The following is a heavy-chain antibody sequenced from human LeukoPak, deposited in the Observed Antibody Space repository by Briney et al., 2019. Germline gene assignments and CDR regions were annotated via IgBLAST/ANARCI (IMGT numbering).Heavy chain of an antibody. Sequence: GGSLRLSCEASGFTFRSYWMHWVRQAPGKGLEWVSSIYSDGSSIGYAGSVKGRFTISRDNAKNTLYLQMNSLRVEDTAVYYCVRGPQGHYMDVWGKGTTVTVSS. V-gene: IGHV3-74*01. CDR3: VRGPQGHYMDV. J-gene: IGHJ6*03. CDR2: IYSDGSSI. CDR1: GFTFRSYW.